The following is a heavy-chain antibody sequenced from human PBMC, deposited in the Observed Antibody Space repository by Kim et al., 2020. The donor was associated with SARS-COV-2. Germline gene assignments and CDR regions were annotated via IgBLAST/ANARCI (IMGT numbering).Heavy chain of an antibody. D-gene: IGHD2-21*01. V-gene: IGHV1-69*01. J-gene: IGHJ5*01. Sequence: FQGRVTITADESTSTAYMELSSLRSEDTAVYYCARNPAYCGGDCYSWFDYWGQGTLVTVSS. CDR3: ARNPAYCGGDCYSWFDY.